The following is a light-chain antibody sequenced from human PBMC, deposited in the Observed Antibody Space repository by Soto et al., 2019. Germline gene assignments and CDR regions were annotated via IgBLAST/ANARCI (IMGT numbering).Light chain of an antibody. CDR3: QQYGSSPNT. J-gene: IGKJ4*01. V-gene: IGKV3-20*01. CDR2: GAS. CDR1: QSVSSSY. Sequence: EIVLTQSPGTLSLSPGERTTLSCRASQSVSSSYLAWYQQKPGQAPRLLIYGASSRATGIPDRFSGSGSGTDFTLTISRLEPEDFAVYYCQQYGSSPNTFGGATKVDIK.